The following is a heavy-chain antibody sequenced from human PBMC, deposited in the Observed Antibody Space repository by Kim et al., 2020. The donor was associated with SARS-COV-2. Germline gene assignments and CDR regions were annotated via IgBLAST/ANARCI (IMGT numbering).Heavy chain of an antibody. J-gene: IGHJ4*02. V-gene: IGHV4-39*01. CDR1: GGSISSSSYY. D-gene: IGHD6-19*01. CDR3: ARQSIAVAAGVWGY. CDR2: IYYSGST. Sequence: SETLSLTCTVSGGSISSSSYYWGWIRQPPGKGLEWIGSIYYSGSTYYNPSLKSRVTISVDTSKNQFSLKLSSVTAADTAVYYCARQSIAVAAGVWGYWGQGTLVTVSS.